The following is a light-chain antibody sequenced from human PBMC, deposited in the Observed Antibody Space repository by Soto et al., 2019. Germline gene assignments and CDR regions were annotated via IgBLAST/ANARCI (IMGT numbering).Light chain of an antibody. CDR3: SSYTSSSTLEV. CDR2: EVR. J-gene: IGLJ1*01. Sequence: QSALTQPASVSGSPGQSITISCTGTRSDVGGYNFVSWYQQLPGKAPKLMIYEVRNRPSGVSNRFSGSKSGNTASLTISGLQAEGEADYYCSSYTSSSTLEVFGTGTKLTVL. CDR1: RSDVGGYNF. V-gene: IGLV2-14*01.